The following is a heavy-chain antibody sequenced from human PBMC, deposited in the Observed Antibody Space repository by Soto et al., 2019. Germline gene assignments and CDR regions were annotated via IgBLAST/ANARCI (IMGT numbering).Heavy chain of an antibody. J-gene: IGHJ5*02. Sequence: SVKVSCKASGGTFSSYAISWVRQAPGQGLEWMGGIIPIFGTANYAQKFQGRVTITADESTSTAYMELSSLRSEDTAVYYCERDVWFGELLSWFDPWGQGTLVTVSS. CDR3: ERDVWFGELLSWFDP. D-gene: IGHD3-10*01. V-gene: IGHV1-69*13. CDR2: IIPIFGTA. CDR1: GGTFSSYA.